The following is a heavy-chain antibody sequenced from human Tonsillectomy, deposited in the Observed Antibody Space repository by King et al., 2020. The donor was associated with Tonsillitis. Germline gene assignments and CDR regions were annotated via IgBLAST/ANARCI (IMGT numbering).Heavy chain of an antibody. CDR3: AALGEGSTSYRAY. D-gene: IGHD2-2*01. CDR1: GFAFSSYG. Sequence: VQLVESGGGVVHPGRSLRLSCAASGFAFSSYGIHWVRQTPGKGLEWVAVISYDGSNKYYSDSVKGRFTISRDKSRTTVYLQMNSLRPEDTAMYYCAALGEGSTSYRAYWGQGTLAIVSS. V-gene: IGHV3-30*03. CDR2: ISYDGSNK. J-gene: IGHJ4*02.